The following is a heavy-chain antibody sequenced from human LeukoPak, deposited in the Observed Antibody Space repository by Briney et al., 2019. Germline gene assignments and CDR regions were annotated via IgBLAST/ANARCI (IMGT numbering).Heavy chain of an antibody. D-gene: IGHD3-22*01. Sequence: ASVKDSCKASGGTFSSYAISWVRQAPGQGLEWMGGIIPIFGTANYAQKFQGRVTITADESTSTAYMELSSLRSEDTAVYYCARDSYYDSSGYYYGLRFDYWGQGTLVTVSS. CDR2: IIPIFGTA. V-gene: IGHV1-69*13. CDR1: GGTFSSYA. CDR3: ARDSYYDSSGYYYGLRFDY. J-gene: IGHJ4*02.